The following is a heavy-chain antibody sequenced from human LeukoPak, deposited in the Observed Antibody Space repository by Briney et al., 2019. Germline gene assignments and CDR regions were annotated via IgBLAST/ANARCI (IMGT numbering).Heavy chain of an antibody. J-gene: IGHJ6*03. D-gene: IGHD3-10*01. CDR1: GGSFSGYY. CDR3: ARYKAGYYYGSGSYQSGYYYMDV. Sequence: SETLSLTCAVYGGSFSGYYCSWIRQPPGKGLEWIGEINHSGSTNYNPSLKSRVTISVDTSKNQFSLKLSSGTAADTAVYYCARYKAGYYYGSGSYQSGYYYMDVWGKGTTVTISS. CDR2: INHSGST. V-gene: IGHV4-34*01.